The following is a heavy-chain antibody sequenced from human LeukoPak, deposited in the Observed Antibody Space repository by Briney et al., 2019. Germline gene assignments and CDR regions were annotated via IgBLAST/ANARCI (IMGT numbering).Heavy chain of an antibody. CDR3: AHRRAGGPVPNAFDI. D-gene: IGHD3-16*01. J-gene: IGHJ3*02. CDR2: ISWDGDK. CDR1: GFSITTRGET. Sequence: SGPTLVKPTQTLTLTCTFSGFSITTRGETVGWIRQPPGKALEWLALISWDGDKRHSPSLKSRLTITKDTSKNHVVLTMTNMDPVDTATYYCAHRRAGGPVPNAFDIWGQGTMVTVSS. V-gene: IGHV2-5*02.